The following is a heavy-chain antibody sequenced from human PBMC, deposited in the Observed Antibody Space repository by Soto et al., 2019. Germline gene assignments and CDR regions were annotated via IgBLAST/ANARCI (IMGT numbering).Heavy chain of an antibody. CDR2: IIPIFGTA. Sequence: QVQLVQSGAEVKKPGSSVKVSCKASGGTFSSYAISWVRQAPGQGLEWMGGIIPIFGTANYAQKFQGRVTITADKSTSTGYRELSSLRSEDTAVYYCARAAKIREQWLPFTRGCFDPWCQGTLVTVSS. V-gene: IGHV1-69*06. CDR1: GGTFSSYA. J-gene: IGHJ5*02. D-gene: IGHD6-19*01. CDR3: ARAAKIREQWLPFTRGCFDP.